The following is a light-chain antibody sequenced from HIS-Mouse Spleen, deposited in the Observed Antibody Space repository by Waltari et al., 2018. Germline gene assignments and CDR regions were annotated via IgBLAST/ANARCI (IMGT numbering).Light chain of an antibody. V-gene: IGLV2-23*01. CDR3: CSYAGSSTWV. CDR1: SSYVGRYHL. J-gene: IGLJ3*02. CDR2: EGS. Sequence: QSALTQPASVSGSPGQSITLPCTGTSSYVGRYHLFSWYQQHPGKAPKLMIYEGSKRPSGVSNRFSGSKSGNTASLTISGLQAEDEADYYCCSYAGSSTWVFGGGTKLTVL.